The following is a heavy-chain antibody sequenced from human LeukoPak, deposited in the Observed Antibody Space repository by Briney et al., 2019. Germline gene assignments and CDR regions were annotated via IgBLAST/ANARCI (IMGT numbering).Heavy chain of an antibody. V-gene: IGHV4-30-4*01. Sequence: SETPSLTCTVSGDSISSGDYYWNWIRQAPGKGLEWVGYISYSGSINYNPSLKSRVTISVDTTKNQFSLKLSSVTAADTAVYYCARGMYCSSISCYGSYFDYWGQGTLVTVSS. CDR2: ISYSGSI. CDR3: ARGMYCSSISCYGSYFDY. J-gene: IGHJ4*02. CDR1: GDSISSGDYY. D-gene: IGHD2-2*01.